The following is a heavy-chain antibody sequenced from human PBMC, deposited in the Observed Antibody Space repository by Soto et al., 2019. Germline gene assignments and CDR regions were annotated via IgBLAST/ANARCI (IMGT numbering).Heavy chain of an antibody. D-gene: IGHD1-1*01. CDR2: IRSKSNNYAT. J-gene: IGHJ5*02. Sequence: PGGSLRLSCTASGFNFNVSGVHWVRQASGKGLERVGRIRSKSNNYATVYAESVKGRFTISRDDSKNTAYLQINSLRSEDTAVPYRTRNGATSRNWFPWFVTWYPETLLTAFS. CDR3: TRNGATSRNWFPWFVT. CDR1: GFNFNVSG. V-gene: IGHV3-73*01.